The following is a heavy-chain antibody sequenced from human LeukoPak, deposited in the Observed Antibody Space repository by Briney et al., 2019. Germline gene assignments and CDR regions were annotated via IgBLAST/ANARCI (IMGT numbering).Heavy chain of an antibody. V-gene: IGHV3-23*01. CDR3: AKGSSWIQLWLLDY. CDR2: ISGSGGNT. CDR1: GFTYNSYA. D-gene: IGHD5-18*01. Sequence: PGGSLTLPCAASGFTYNSYAMRGARHAPEEGVEGVSAISGSGGNTYYADSVKGRFNISRENSKNTLYLQMNSLRAEDTAVYYCAKGSSWIQLWLLDYWGRGTLVTVSS. J-gene: IGHJ4*02.